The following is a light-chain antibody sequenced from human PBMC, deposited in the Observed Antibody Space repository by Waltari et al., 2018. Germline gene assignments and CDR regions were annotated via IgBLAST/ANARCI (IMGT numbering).Light chain of an antibody. J-gene: IGLJ2*01. CDR1: DIGARS. V-gene: IGLV3-21*04. CDR2: YDP. CDR3: QVWDSSRHHVI. Sequence: SYMLTQPPSVSVAPGQTARLTCGLDDIGARSVRWCQQRPGQAPVSVIYYDPDRPSGIPDRFSGSHSGDTATLIISRVEAGDEADYYCQVWDSSRHHVIFGGGTRLTVL.